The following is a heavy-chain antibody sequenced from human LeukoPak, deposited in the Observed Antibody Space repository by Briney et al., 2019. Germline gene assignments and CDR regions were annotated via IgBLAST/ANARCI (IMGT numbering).Heavy chain of an antibody. D-gene: IGHD3-10*01. J-gene: IGHJ5*01. Sequence: PGGSLRLSCVASGFTFSNYAMSWVRQAPGKGLEYLSTVSGGGGSKYYTDSVEGRFTISTDNSKNTVYLQMSSLRVEDTAVYHCARGGGLLWLGQSSNWFDSWGQGTLVTVSS. CDR3: ARGGGLLWLGQSSNWFDS. V-gene: IGHV3-23*01. CDR2: VSGGGGSK. CDR1: GFTFSNYA.